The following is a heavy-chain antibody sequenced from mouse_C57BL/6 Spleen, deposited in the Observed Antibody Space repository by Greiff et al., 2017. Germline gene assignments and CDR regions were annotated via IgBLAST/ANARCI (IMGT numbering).Heavy chain of an antibody. CDR1: GFTFSSYA. Sequence: EVQLVESGGGLVKPGGSLKLSCAASGFTFSSYAMSWVRQTPEKRLEWVATISDGGSYTYYPDNVKGRFTISRDNAKNNLYLQMSHLKSEDTAMYYCARFTGDYFDYWGQGTTLTVSS. J-gene: IGHJ2*01. CDR2: ISDGGSYT. CDR3: ARFTGDYFDY. V-gene: IGHV5-4*01.